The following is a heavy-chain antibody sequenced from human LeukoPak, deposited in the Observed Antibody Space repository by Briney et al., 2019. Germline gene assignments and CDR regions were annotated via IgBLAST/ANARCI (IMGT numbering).Heavy chain of an antibody. J-gene: IGHJ6*02. V-gene: IGHV3-11*01. CDR1: GFTFSDYY. D-gene: IGHD2-2*01. CDR3: ARELPAVSYYGMDV. Sequence: GGSLRLSCAASGFTFSDYYMTWIRQAPGKGLEWVSHISSTGSNIYYADSVKGRFTISRDNAKNSLFLQMNSLRADDTAVYYCARELPAVSYYGMDVWGQGTTVTVSS. CDR2: ISSTGSNI.